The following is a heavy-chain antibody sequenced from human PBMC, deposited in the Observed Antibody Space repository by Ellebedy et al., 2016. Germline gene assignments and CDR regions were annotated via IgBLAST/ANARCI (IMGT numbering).Heavy chain of an antibody. Sequence: GGSLRLSXAASGFTFSNVWMSWVRQAPAKGLEWVGRVKSKAAGGTTDYAAPVKGRFTISRDDSKNTLYLQMNSLKTEDTAVYYCTAGTDYGDSTGLYYWGQGTLVTVSS. CDR1: GFTFSNVW. CDR3: TAGTDYGDSTGLYY. D-gene: IGHD4-17*01. V-gene: IGHV3-15*01. CDR2: VKSKAAGGTT. J-gene: IGHJ4*02.